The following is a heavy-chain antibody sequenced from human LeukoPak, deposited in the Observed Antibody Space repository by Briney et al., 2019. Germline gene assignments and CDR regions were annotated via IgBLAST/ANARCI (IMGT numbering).Heavy chain of an antibody. V-gene: IGHV3-53*01. CDR3: ARAPYCGGDCYSGWYFDL. CDR1: GFTVSSNY. J-gene: IGHJ2*01. Sequence: GWSLRLSCAASGFTVSSNYMSWVRQAPGKGLEWVSVIYSGCSTYYADSVKGRFTISRDNSKNTLYLQMNSLRAEDTAVYYCARAPYCGGDCYSGWYFDLWGRGTLVTVSS. D-gene: IGHD2-21*02. CDR2: IYSGCST.